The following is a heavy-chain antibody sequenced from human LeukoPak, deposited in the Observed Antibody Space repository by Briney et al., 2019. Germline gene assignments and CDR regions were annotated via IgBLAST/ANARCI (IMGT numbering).Heavy chain of an antibody. CDR1: GGSISTHY. J-gene: IGHJ3*02. V-gene: IGHV4-59*11. Sequence: PSETLSLTCTVSGGSISTHYWSWIRQPPGKGPEWIGYIHSRGSTNYNPSLKSRVTLSVTTSKNQLSLRVNSVTAADTAVYFCARQWMVRGVDDAFDIWGQGTMVSVSS. D-gene: IGHD3-10*01. CDR3: ARQWMVRGVDDAFDI. CDR2: IHSRGST.